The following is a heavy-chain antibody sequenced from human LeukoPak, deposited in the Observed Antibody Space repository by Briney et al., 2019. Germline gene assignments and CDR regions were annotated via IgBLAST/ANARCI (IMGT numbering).Heavy chain of an antibody. D-gene: IGHD3-22*01. J-gene: IGHJ5*02. CDR3: AISNSIYYDSSGYWALRWFDP. CDR2: IYHSGST. CDR1: GYSISSGYY. Sequence: SETPSLTCTVSGYSISSGYYWGWIRQPPGKGLEGIGRIYHSGSTYYNPSLKSRVTISVDTPKNQFSLKLSSVTAADTAVYYCAISNSIYYDSSGYWALRWFDPWGQGTLVTVSS. V-gene: IGHV4-38-2*02.